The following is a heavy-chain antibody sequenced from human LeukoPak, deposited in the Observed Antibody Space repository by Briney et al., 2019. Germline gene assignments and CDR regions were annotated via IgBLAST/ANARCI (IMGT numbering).Heavy chain of an antibody. CDR2: IKSKTDGGTT. Sequence: GGSLRLSCAASGFTFSNAWMSWVRQAPGKGLEWVGRIKSKTDGGTTDYAAPVKGRFTISRDDSKNTLYLQMNSLKTEDTAVYYCTTLASMVRGVVHFDYWGQGTLVTVS. CDR3: TTLASMVRGVVHFDY. CDR1: GFTFSNAW. D-gene: IGHD3-10*01. J-gene: IGHJ4*02. V-gene: IGHV3-15*01.